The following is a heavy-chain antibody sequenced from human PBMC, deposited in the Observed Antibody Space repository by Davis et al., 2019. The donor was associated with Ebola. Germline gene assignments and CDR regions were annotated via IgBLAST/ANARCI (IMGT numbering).Heavy chain of an antibody. V-gene: IGHV3-74*01. Sequence: PGGSLRLSCAASGFTFSSYWMHWVRQAQGKGLVWVSHIHSDGSSTNYADSVKGRFTVSRDNAKNTLYLQMNSLRAEDTAVYYCARGSLITMLQGVINYWGQGTLVTVSS. J-gene: IGHJ4*02. CDR2: IHSDGSST. D-gene: IGHD3-10*01. CDR1: GFTFSSYW. CDR3: ARGSLITMLQGVINY.